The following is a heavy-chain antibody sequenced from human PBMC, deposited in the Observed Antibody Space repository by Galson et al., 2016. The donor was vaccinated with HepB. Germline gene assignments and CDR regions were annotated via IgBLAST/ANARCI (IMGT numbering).Heavy chain of an antibody. V-gene: IGHV3-7*03. CDR2: IKQNGREK. Sequence: SLRLSCAASGFTFSSYWLGWVRQAPGKGLEWVANIKQNGREKDYVDSVRGRFTISRDNAQNSLYMQMNSLRVEDTAVYYCAREGDGGFDGWGQGTLVTVSS. D-gene: IGHD4-23*01. CDR1: GFTFSSYW. J-gene: IGHJ4*02. CDR3: AREGDGGFDG.